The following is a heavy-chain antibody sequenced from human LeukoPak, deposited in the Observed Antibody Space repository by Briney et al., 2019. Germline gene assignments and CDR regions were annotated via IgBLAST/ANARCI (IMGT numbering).Heavy chain of an antibody. Sequence: SQTLSLTCAISGDSVSSNSAAWNWIRQSPSRGLEWLGRTYYRPKWYNDYAVSVKSRITINPDTSKNQFSLQLNSVTPEDTAVYYCARAHSSSPYYYYYYMDVWGKGTTVTVSS. V-gene: IGHV6-1*01. D-gene: IGHD6-13*01. CDR3: ARAHSSSPYYYYYYMDV. CDR1: GDSVSSNSAA. CDR2: TYYRPKWYN. J-gene: IGHJ6*03.